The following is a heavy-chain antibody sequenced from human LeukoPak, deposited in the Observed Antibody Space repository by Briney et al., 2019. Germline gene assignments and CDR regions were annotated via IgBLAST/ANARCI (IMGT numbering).Heavy chain of an antibody. D-gene: IGHD4-17*01. J-gene: IGHJ4*02. CDR1: GFTFFSYA. Sequence: GGSLRLSCAASGFTFFSYALHWVRQAPGKGLEGVAVISYDGSDKYYADSVKGRFTISRDNSKNTLYLQMNSLRAEDTAVYYCARDDLDDYGDYNPDYWGQGTLVTVSS. CDR3: ARDDLDDYGDYNPDY. V-gene: IGHV3-30-3*01. CDR2: ISYDGSDK.